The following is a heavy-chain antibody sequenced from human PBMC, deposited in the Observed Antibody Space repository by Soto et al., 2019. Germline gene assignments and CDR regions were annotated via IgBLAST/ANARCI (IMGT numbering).Heavy chain of an antibody. Sequence: XSVNVSYQASVYTFTIYALHWVRQAPGQRLEWMGWINAGNGNTKHSQKFRGRVTITRDTSASTAYMELSSLRSEDTAVYYCARGAAAADDAFDIWGQGTMVTVSS. D-gene: IGHD6-25*01. J-gene: IGHJ3*02. V-gene: IGHV1-3*01. CDR2: INAGNGNT. CDR1: VYTFTIYA. CDR3: ARGAAAADDAFDI.